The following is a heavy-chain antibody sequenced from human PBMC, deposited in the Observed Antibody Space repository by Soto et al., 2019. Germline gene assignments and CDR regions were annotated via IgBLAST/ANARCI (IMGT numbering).Heavy chain of an antibody. Sequence: QVQLVESGGGVVQPGRSLRLSCAASGFTFSSYGMHWVRQAPGKGLEWVAVIWYDGSNKYYADSVKGRFTISRDNSKNTLYLQMTSLRAEDTAVYYCARDGGIARMGYWGQGTLVTVSS. V-gene: IGHV3-33*01. D-gene: IGHD6-13*01. CDR1: GFTFSSYG. J-gene: IGHJ4*02. CDR3: ARDGGIARMGY. CDR2: IWYDGSNK.